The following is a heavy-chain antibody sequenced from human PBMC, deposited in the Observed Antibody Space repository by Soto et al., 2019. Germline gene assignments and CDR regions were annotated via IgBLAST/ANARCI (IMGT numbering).Heavy chain of an antibody. D-gene: IGHD2-2*02. V-gene: IGHV4-34*01. CDR1: GGSFSNYY. Sequence: SETLSLTCAVYGGSFSNYYWSWIRQPPGKGLEWIGEISHSGSTNYNPSLKSRVTISVDTSKNQFSLKLSFVTAADTAVYYCARGGGYCGSTSCYNDYWGQGALVTVSS. CDR2: ISHSGST. CDR3: ARGGGYCGSTSCYNDY. J-gene: IGHJ4*02.